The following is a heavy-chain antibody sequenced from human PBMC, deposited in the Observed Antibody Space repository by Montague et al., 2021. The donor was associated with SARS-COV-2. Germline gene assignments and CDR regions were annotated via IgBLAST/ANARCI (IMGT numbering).Heavy chain of an antibody. Sequence: SETLSLTCTVSGYSVSSGYYWGWLRQPPGKGLEWIGSIYHSGSTYYNPSLKSRVTISGDTSKNQFSLKLSSVTAADTAVYYCARDVRYYDFWSVRAQTSPDYWGQGTLVTVSS. J-gene: IGHJ4*02. CDR2: IYHSGST. D-gene: IGHD3-3*01. CDR1: GYSVSSGYY. CDR3: ARDVRYYDFWSVRAQTSPDY. V-gene: IGHV4-38-2*02.